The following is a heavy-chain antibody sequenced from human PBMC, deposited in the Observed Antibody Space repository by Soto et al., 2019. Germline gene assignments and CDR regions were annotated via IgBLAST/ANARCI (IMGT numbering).Heavy chain of an antibody. V-gene: IGHV1-3*05. CDR3: ARSMGVVTALDY. D-gene: IGHD2-21*02. J-gene: IGHJ4*02. CDR2: INAGNGNT. CDR1: GYTFTSYA. Sequence: QVQLVQSGAEEKKPGASVKVSCKASGYTFTSYAMHWVRQAPGQRLEWMGWINAGNGNTKYSQKFQGRVTITRDTAASTAYMELSSLRSEDTAVYYCARSMGVVTALDYWGPGTLVTVSA.